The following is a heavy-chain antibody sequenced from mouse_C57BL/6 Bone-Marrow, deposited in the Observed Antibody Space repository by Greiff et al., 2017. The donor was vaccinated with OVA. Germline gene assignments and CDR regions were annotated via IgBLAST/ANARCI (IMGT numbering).Heavy chain of an antibody. V-gene: IGHV1-69*01. CDR1: GYTFTSYW. CDR3: AREGYYASFAY. J-gene: IGHJ3*01. CDR2: IDPSDSYT. Sequence: QVQLQQSGAELVMPGASVKLSCKASGYTFTSYWMHWVKQRPGQGLEWIGEIDPSDSYTNYNQKFKGKSTLTVDNSSSTAYMQLSSLTSEDSAVYYCAREGYYASFAYWGQGTLVTVSA. D-gene: IGHD1-1*01.